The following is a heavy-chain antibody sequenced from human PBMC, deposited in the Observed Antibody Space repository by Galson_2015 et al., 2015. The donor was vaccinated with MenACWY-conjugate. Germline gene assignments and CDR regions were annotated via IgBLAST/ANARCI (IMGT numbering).Heavy chain of an antibody. CDR1: GGTFSSYA. Sequence: SVKVSCKASGGTFSSYAISWVRQAPGQGLEWMGGIIPIFDTANYAQKFQGRVTITADESTSTAYMELSSLRSEDTAVYYCARETVVVVAATHYYYYYGMDVWGQGTTVTVSS. CDR2: IIPIFDTA. J-gene: IGHJ6*02. V-gene: IGHV1-69*13. D-gene: IGHD2-15*01. CDR3: ARETVVVVAATHYYYYYGMDV.